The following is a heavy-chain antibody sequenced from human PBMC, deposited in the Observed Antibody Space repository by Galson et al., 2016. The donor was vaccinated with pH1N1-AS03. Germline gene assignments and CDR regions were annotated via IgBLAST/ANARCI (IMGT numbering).Heavy chain of an antibody. CDR1: GDSINSSPYY. D-gene: IGHD1-26*01. V-gene: IGHV4-39*07. CDR2: IYYRGAT. J-gene: IGHJ4*02. CDR3: ARHVSGSYPNNLDY. Sequence: ETLSLTCPVSGDSINSSPYYWGWIRQPPGKGLEWIGTIYYRGATYYSPSLKSRVTISIDTSKNQFSLNLRSVTAADTAVYYCARHVSGSYPNNLDYWGQGTLVIVSS.